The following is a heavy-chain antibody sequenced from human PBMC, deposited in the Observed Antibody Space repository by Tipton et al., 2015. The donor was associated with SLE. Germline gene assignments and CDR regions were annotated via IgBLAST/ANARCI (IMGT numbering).Heavy chain of an antibody. J-gene: IGHJ6*03. Sequence: LRLSCTVSGGSISGSTYYWGWIRQPPGKGLEWIGSIYYSGTTYHNPSLKSRVTISVDTSKNQFSLKLSSVTAAGTAVYDCARGGFIAYYYYYMDVWGKGTTVTVSS. CDR3: ARGGFIAYYYYYMDV. V-gene: IGHV4-39*07. CDR1: GGSISGSTYY. CDR2: IYYSGTT. D-gene: IGHD3-16*02.